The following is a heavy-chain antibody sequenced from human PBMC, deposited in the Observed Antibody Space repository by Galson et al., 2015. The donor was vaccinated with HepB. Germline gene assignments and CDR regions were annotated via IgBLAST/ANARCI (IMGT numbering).Heavy chain of an antibody. Sequence: SLRLSCAASGFTFSSYWMSWVRQAPGKGLEWVANIKQDGSEKYYVDSVKGRFTISRDNAKNSLYLQMNSLRAEDTAVYYCARDLEAGIVGAAGYWGQGTLVTVSS. D-gene: IGHD1-26*01. CDR3: ARDLEAGIVGAAGY. CDR2: IKQDGSEK. J-gene: IGHJ4*02. V-gene: IGHV3-7*03. CDR1: GFTFSSYW.